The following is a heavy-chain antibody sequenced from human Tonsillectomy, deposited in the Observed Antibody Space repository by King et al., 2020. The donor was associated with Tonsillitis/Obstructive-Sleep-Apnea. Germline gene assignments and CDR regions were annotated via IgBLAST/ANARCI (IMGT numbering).Heavy chain of an antibody. CDR2: IYYSGST. CDR1: GGSISSSSYY. Sequence: LQLQESGPGLVKPSETLSLTCTVSGGSISSSSYYWGWIRQPPGKGLEWIGSIYYSGSTYYNPSLKSRVTISVDPSKNQFSLKLSSVTAADTAVYYCATGAYGSGVDAFDIWGQGTMVTVSS. D-gene: IGHD6-19*01. V-gene: IGHV4-39*01. CDR3: ATGAYGSGVDAFDI. J-gene: IGHJ3*02.